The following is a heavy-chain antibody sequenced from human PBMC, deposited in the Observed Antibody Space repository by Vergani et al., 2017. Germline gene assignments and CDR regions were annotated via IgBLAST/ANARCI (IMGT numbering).Heavy chain of an antibody. CDR2: ISSSSSYI. CDR3: ARDGGLRYSSSLGLGATWEVRPPPREVDL. Sequence: EVQLVESGGGLVKPGGSLRLSCAASGFTFSSYGMNWVRQAPGKGLEWVSSISSSSSYIYYADSVKGRFTISRDNAKNSLYLQMNSLRAEDTAIYYCARDGGLRYSSSLGLGATWEVRPPPREVDLWGRGTLVTVSS. V-gene: IGHV3-21*01. J-gene: IGHJ2*01. CDR1: GFTFSSYG. D-gene: IGHD6-13*01.